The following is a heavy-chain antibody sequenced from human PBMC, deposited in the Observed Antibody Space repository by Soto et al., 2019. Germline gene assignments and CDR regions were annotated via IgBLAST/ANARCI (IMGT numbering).Heavy chain of an antibody. V-gene: IGHV3-23*01. CDR2: ISGSGGST. CDR1: GFTFSSYA. Sequence: EVQLLESGGGLVQPGGSLRLSCAASGFTFSSYAMSWVRQAPGKGLEWVSAISGSGGSTYYADSVKGRFTISRDNSKNTLYLQMNSLRAEDTAVYYCAKVRSVKLYGSGSYYRPTESSNRGYWGQGTLVTVSS. D-gene: IGHD3-10*01. J-gene: IGHJ4*02. CDR3: AKVRSVKLYGSGSYYRPTESSNRGY.